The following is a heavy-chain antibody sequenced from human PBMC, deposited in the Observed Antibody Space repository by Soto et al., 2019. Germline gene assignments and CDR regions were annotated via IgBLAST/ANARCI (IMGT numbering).Heavy chain of an antibody. CDR2: ISAYNGNT. CDR3: ARELGIAAAGPRFDY. CDR1: GYTLTSYG. Sequence: ASVKVSCKASGYTLTSYGISWVRQAPGQGLEWMGWISAYNGNTNYAQKLQGRVTMTTDTSTSTAYMELRSLRSDDTAVYYCARELGIAAAGPRFDYWGQGTLVTVSS. J-gene: IGHJ4*02. D-gene: IGHD6-13*01. V-gene: IGHV1-18*01.